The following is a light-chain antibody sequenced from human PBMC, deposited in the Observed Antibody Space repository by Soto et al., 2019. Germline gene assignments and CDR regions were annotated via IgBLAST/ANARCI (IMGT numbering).Light chain of an antibody. J-gene: IGKJ5*01. CDR1: QNVNRY. Sequence: EIVLTQSPATLSLSPGEEATLSCRASQNVNRYLAWYQQKPGQPPRLLIYGASTRATGIPDRFSGSGSGTDFSLTIRGLKPEDFAVYYCQQYSISPNTFGQGTRLEIK. CDR2: GAS. V-gene: IGKV3-11*01. CDR3: QQYSISPNT.